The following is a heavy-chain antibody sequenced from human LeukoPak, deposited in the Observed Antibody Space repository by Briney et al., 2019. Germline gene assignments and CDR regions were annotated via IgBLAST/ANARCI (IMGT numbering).Heavy chain of an antibody. CDR2: ISYDGSNK. CDR1: GFTFSSYS. CDR3: AKFIAAPFYFDY. Sequence: GGSLRLSCAASGFTFSSYSMNWVRQAPGKGLEWVAVISYDGSNKYYADSVKGRFTISRDNAKNSLYLQMNSLRAEDTAVYYCAKFIAAPFYFDYWGQGTLVTVSS. D-gene: IGHD6-13*01. J-gene: IGHJ4*02. V-gene: IGHV3-30*18.